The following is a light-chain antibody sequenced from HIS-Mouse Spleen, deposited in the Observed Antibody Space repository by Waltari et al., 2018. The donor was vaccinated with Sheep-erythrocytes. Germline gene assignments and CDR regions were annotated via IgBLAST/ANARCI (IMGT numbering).Light chain of an antibody. J-gene: IGLJ3*02. CDR3: CSYAGSYTWV. CDR2: DVT. Sequence: QSALTQPRSVSGSPGQSVTISCTGTSSDVGGYNYVSWYQQHPGKAPKLMSYDVTGVPYRFSGSKSGNTASLTISGLQAEDEADYYCCSYAGSYTWVFGGGTKLTVL. V-gene: IGLV2-11*01. CDR1: SSDVGGYNY.